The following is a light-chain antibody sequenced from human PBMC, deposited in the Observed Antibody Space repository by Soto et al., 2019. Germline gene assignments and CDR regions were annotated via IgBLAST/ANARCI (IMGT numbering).Light chain of an antibody. CDR3: QRYNDYQYI. V-gene: IGKV1-5*03. J-gene: IGKJ2*01. CDR2: KAT. Sequence: DIQMTQSPSTLSASVGDRVTITCPASQSITTWLAWYQQKPGKAPKLLIYKATNLQSGVPSRFSGSGSGTEFSLTISSLQPDDFATYYCQRYNDYQYIFGQGTKLEIK. CDR1: QSITTW.